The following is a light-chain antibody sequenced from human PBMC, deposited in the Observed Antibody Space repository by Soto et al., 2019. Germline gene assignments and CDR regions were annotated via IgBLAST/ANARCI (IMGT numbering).Light chain of an antibody. J-gene: IGKJ4*01. CDR3: QQRSNWLSLT. Sequence: DIVLTQSPATLSLSPGERATLSCRASQGVSSYLAWYQQKPGQAPRLLIYDASNMATGIPARFSGSGSGTEFTLTISSLEPEDFAVYYCQQRSNWLSLTFGGGTKVEIK. CDR2: DAS. CDR1: QGVSSY. V-gene: IGKV3-11*01.